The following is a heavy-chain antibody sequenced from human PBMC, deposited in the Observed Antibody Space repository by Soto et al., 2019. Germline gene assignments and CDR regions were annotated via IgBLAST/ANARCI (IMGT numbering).Heavy chain of an antibody. CDR3: AKDMVGSYSYYYYGMDV. CDR2: ISWDGGST. Sequence: GGSLRLSCAASGFTFDDYTMHWVRQAPGKGLEWVSLISWDGGSTYYADSVKGRFTISRDNSKNSLYLQMNSLRTEDTALYYCAKDMVGSYSYYYYGMDVWGQGTTVTVSS. V-gene: IGHV3-43*01. CDR1: GFTFDDYT. D-gene: IGHD1-26*01. J-gene: IGHJ6*02.